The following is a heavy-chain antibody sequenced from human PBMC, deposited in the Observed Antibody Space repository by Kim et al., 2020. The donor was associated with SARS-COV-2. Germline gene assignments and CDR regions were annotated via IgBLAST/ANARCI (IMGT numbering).Heavy chain of an antibody. CDR1: GFSLSTSRVG. Sequence: SGPTLVKPTQTLTLTCTFSGFSLSTSRVGMGWIRQPPGKALEWLALIYWDDDQRYSPSLKSRLTITKDTSKNQMVLNMTNMDPVDTATYYCTLLGGHCWGTDCYARKNWFDPWGQGILVTVSS. CDR2: IYWDDDQ. J-gene: IGHJ5*02. CDR3: TLLGGHCWGTDCYARKNWFDP. D-gene: IGHD2-2*01. V-gene: IGHV2-5*02.